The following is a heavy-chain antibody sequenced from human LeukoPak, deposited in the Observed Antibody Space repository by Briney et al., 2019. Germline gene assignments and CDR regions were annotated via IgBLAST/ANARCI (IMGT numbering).Heavy chain of an antibody. D-gene: IGHD6-13*01. CDR1: GFTFSSYW. J-gene: IGHJ4*02. V-gene: IGHV3-7*01. Sequence: GGSLRLSCAASGFTFSSYWMSWVRQAPGKGLEWVANIKQDGSEEVYVDSVKGRFTISRDNSKNTLYLQMTSLRAEDTAVYYCARDPSSWYFDYWGQGTLVTVSS. CDR2: IKQDGSEE. CDR3: ARDPSSWYFDY.